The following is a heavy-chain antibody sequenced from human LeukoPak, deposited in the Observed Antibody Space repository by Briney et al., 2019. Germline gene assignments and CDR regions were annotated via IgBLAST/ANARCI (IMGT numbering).Heavy chain of an antibody. Sequence: PGGSLRLSCAASGLTFSSYAMSWVRQAPGKGLEWVLAISGSGGSTYYADSVKGRFTISRDNSKNTLYLQMNSLRAEDTAVYYCAKNKKIFGATPVGSTIDYWGQGTLVTVSS. CDR1: GLTFSSYA. J-gene: IGHJ4*02. V-gene: IGHV3-23*01. CDR2: ISGSGGST. CDR3: AKNKKIFGATPVGSTIDY. D-gene: IGHD3-3*01.